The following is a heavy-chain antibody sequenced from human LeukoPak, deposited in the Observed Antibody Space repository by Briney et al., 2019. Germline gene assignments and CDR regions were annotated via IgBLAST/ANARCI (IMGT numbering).Heavy chain of an antibody. D-gene: IGHD3-22*01. Sequence: GGSLRLSYAACGFSFSTYTMNWARQSPGKGLEWVASINSGGTTTHYADSVKGRFTISRDNAQNVLYLQMNGLRADDAAVYYCLRGDSRDFWGQGTLVTVSS. CDR1: GFSFSTYT. J-gene: IGHJ4*02. CDR2: INSGGTTT. V-gene: IGHV3-21*06. CDR3: LRGDSRDF.